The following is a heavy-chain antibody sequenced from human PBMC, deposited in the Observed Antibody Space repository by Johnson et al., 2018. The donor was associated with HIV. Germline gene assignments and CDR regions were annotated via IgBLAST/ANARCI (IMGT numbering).Heavy chain of an antibody. CDR2: IYNGGDK. J-gene: IGHJ3*02. Sequence: SSYAMSWVRQAPGKGLELVSVIYNGGDKFYADSVKGRFFISRDNSKSTLFLQMNSLRAEDSAAYYCARGGGAYCGGDCLRTFDIWGQGTMVTVSS. CDR1: SSYA. CDR3: ARGGGAYCGGDCLRTFDI. V-gene: IGHV3-66*01. D-gene: IGHD2-21*02.